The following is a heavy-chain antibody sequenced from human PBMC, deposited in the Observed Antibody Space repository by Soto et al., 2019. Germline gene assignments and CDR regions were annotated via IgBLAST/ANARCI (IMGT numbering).Heavy chain of an antibody. CDR1: GGTFSSYA. J-gene: IGHJ6*02. V-gene: IGHV1-69*13. CDR2: IIPIFGTA. CDR3: ARDIQVSDDYYYYYGMYV. Sequence: SVKVSCKASGGTFSSYAISWVRQAPGQGLEWMGGIIPIFGTANYAQKFQGRVTITADESTSTAYMELSSLRSEDTAVYYCARDIQVSDDYYYYYGMYVWGQGTTVPVSS.